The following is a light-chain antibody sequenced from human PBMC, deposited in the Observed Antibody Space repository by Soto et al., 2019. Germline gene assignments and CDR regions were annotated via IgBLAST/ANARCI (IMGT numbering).Light chain of an antibody. CDR3: SSYTNSPALI. Sequence: QSVLTQPASVSGSPGQSITISCTGTSSDVGGYNFVSWYQQYPGKAPKLMIYEVSNRPSGVSNRFSGSKSGNTASLTISGLQAEDEADYICSSYTNSPALIFGGGTKVTVL. J-gene: IGLJ2*01. CDR1: SSDVGGYNF. V-gene: IGLV2-14*01. CDR2: EVS.